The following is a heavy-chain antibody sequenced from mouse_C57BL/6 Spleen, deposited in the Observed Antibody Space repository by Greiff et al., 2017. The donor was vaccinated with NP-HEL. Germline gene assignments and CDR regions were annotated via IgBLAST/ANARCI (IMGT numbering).Heavy chain of an antibody. CDR2: IDPEDGDT. J-gene: IGHJ2*01. Sequence: EVQLQESGAELVKPGASVKLSCTASGFNFTDYYMHWVKQRPEQGLEWIGRIDPEDGDTKYAPKFQGTATLTAATSSNPAYLQLRSLTSEDSAVYYCARIYYDSYYFDYWGKGTTLTVSS. CDR1: GFNFTDYY. D-gene: IGHD2-4*01. V-gene: IGHV14-2*01. CDR3: ARIYYDSYYFDY.